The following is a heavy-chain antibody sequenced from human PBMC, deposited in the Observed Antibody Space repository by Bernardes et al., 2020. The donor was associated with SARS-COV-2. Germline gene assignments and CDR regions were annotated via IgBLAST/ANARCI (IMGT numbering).Heavy chain of an antibody. D-gene: IGHD6-19*01. CDR3: ARETFLTGWPSIDY. V-gene: IGHV4-4*07. Sequence: SETLSLTCIVSGASLSSYYWSWIRQPAGKGLEWIGRIYDSGSTEYNPSLKSRVTMSADTSMNQFSLNLGSVTAADTAGYYCARETFLTGWPSIDYWGQGSLVTVSS. CDR1: GASLSSYY. J-gene: IGHJ4*02. CDR2: IYDSGST.